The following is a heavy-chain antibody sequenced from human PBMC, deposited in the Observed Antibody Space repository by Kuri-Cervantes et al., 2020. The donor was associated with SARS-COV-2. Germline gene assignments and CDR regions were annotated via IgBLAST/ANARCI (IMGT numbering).Heavy chain of an antibody. D-gene: IGHD6-19*01. J-gene: IGHJ6*03. V-gene: IGHV3-30-3*01. Sequence: GGSLRLSCAASGFTFSSYAMHWVRQAPGKGLEWVAVISYDGSNKYYADSVKGRFTISRDNSKNTLYLQMNSLRAEDTAAYYCARDHAVGGEWLVPDPSYYMDVWGKGTTVTVSS. CDR3: ARDHAVGGEWLVPDPSYYMDV. CDR1: GFTFSSYA. CDR2: ISYDGSNK.